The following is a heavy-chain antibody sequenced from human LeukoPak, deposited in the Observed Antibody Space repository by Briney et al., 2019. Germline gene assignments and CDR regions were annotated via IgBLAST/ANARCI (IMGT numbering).Heavy chain of an antibody. CDR3: AKGAYDYIEMGYFDS. Sequence: PGGSLRLSCAASGFTSMNYAMNWVRQAPGKGLEWVSVLIGSSGSTDYADSVKGRFTISRDTSKNTVFLQMNSLRAEDTAICYCAKGAYDYIEMGYFDSWGQGSLVTVSS. V-gene: IGHV3-23*01. CDR2: LIGSSGST. J-gene: IGHJ4*02. CDR1: GFTSMNYA. D-gene: IGHD5-12*01.